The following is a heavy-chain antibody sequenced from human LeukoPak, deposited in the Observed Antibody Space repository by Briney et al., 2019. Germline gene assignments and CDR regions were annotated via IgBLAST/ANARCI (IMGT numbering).Heavy chain of an antibody. CDR3: ATYDSSVGGFDP. CDR2: MNPNSGNT. CDR1: GYTFTSSD. V-gene: IGHV1-8*02. J-gene: IGHJ5*02. D-gene: IGHD3-22*01. Sequence: ASVMVSCKASGYTFTSSDINWVRRATRQGLEWMAWMNPNSGNTGYAQKFQGRVTMTRNTPISTAYMELSSLRSEDTAVYYCATYDSSVGGFDPWGQGTLVIVSS.